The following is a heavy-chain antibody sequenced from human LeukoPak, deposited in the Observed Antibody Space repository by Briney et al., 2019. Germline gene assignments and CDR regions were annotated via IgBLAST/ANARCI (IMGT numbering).Heavy chain of an antibody. CDR2: ISSSGSTI. J-gene: IGHJ4*02. Sequence: GRSLRLSCAASGFTFSDYYMSWIRQAPGKGLEWVSYISSSGSTIYFADSVKGRFTISRDNAKNSLYLQMNSLRAEDTAVYYCARSYDFWSGPSNLDYWGQGTLVTVSS. CDR1: GFTFSDYY. D-gene: IGHD3-3*01. V-gene: IGHV3-11*04. CDR3: ARSYDFWSGPSNLDY.